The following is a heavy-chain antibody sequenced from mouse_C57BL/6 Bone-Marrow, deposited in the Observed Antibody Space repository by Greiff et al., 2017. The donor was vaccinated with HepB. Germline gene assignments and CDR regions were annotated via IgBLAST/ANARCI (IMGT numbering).Heavy chain of an antibody. Sequence: VQLQQSGPELVKPGASVKISCKASGYTFTDYYINWVKQRTGQGLEWIGWIFPGSGSTYYNEKFKGKATLTVDKSSSTAYMLLSSLTSEDSAVYFCARPVVGGDWYFDVWGTGTTVTVSS. CDR1: GYTFTDYY. D-gene: IGHD1-1*01. CDR3: ARPVVGGDWYFDV. V-gene: IGHV1-75*01. J-gene: IGHJ1*03. CDR2: IFPGSGST.